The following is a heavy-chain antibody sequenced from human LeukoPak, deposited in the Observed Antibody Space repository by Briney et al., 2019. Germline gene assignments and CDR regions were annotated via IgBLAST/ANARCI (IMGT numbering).Heavy chain of an antibody. D-gene: IGHD2-15*01. CDR1: GFTFSNYA. V-gene: IGHV3-23*01. CDR3: ARIWVVVVAATSFDY. Sequence: GGSLRLSCAASGFTFSNYAMSWVRQAPGKGLEWVSAISGSASSTYHADSVKGRFTISRDNSKNTLYLQMNSLRADDTAVYYCARIWVVVVAATSFDYWGQGTLVTVSS. J-gene: IGHJ4*02. CDR2: ISGSASST.